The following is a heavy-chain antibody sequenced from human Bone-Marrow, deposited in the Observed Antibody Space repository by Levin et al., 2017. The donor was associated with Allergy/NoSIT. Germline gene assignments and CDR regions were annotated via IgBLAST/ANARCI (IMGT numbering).Heavy chain of an antibody. CDR1: GFTISEYA. CDR3: AKKQGGTTGFSFDV. V-gene: IGHV3-23*01. CDR2: ITGGTFNT. D-gene: IGHD1-14*01. Sequence: PGGSLRLSCAVSGFTISEYAMAWVRQAPGKGLEWVSVITGGTFNTYYGDSVKGRFTVSRDDSKDTLYLELNSLGGEDTAVYYCAKKQGGTTGFSFDVWGQGTMVTVSS. J-gene: IGHJ3*01.